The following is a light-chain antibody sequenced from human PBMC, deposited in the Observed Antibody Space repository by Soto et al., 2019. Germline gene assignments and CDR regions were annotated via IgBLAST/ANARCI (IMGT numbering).Light chain of an antibody. CDR3: QQRSNWPPMYT. V-gene: IGKV3-11*01. CDR1: QSVSSY. CDR2: DAS. J-gene: IGKJ2*01. Sequence: EIVLTQSPATLSLSPGERATLSCRASQSVSSYLAWYQQKPGQAPRLLIYDASNRATGIPARFSGSGSGTDFTLTMSSLEPEDFAVYYCQQRSNWPPMYTFGQGTKLEI.